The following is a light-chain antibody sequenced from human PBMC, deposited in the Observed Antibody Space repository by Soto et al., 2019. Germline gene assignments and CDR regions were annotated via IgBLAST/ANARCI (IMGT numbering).Light chain of an antibody. Sequence: DVQMTLSASTVSASVEDRVTITCRASQSISSWLAWYQQKPGKAPKLLIYKASSLESGVPSRFSGSGSGTEFTLTISSLQPEDFATYYCQQLNSYPLPFGGGTK. CDR3: QQLNSYPLP. CDR1: QSISSW. CDR2: KAS. J-gene: IGKJ4*01. V-gene: IGKV1-5*03.